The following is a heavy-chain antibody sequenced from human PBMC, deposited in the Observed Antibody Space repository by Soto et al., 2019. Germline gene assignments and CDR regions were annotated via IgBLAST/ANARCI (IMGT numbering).Heavy chain of an antibody. J-gene: IGHJ6*02. CDR2: IIPMFGIG. CDR1: GGSFSNYA. CDR3: ARADRENYFYAMDV. Sequence: QVQLVQSGAEVKMPGSSVRVSCKASGGSFSNYAISWVRQAPGQGLEWMGGIIPMFGIGNYAEKFLGRVTITAVESTSTSHMELSSLRSEDTAVYFCARADRENYFYAMDVWGQGTTVTVSS. D-gene: IGHD1-26*01. V-gene: IGHV1-69*01.